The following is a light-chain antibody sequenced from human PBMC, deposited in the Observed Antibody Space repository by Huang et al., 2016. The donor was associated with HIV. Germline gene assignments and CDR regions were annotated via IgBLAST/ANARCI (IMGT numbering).Light chain of an antibody. CDR2: WAT. Sequence: DIVMTQSPDSLTVSLGERATIHCKSSQSLLSSSNKQNYLNWYQQRPGQPPKLLIYWATARDSGVPDRFNGSGSGTNFTLTIDSLQAEDVAVYYCQQYYSSCWTFGQGTKVQIK. J-gene: IGKJ1*01. CDR3: QQYYSSCWT. CDR1: QSLLSSSNKQNY. V-gene: IGKV4-1*01.